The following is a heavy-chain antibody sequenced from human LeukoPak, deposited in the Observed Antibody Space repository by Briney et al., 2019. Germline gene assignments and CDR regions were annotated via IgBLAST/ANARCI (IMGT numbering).Heavy chain of an antibody. CDR3: ARRTGAGVDY. D-gene: IGHD1-1*01. CDR1: GGSITSYY. V-gene: IGHV4-59*01. CDR2: MYYSGST. Sequence: SETLSLTCTVSGGSITSYYWSWIRQPPGKGLEWIGYMYYSGSTNYNPSLKSRVTISVDTSKNQFSLKLSSVTAADTAVYYCARRTGAGVDYWGQGTLVTVSS. J-gene: IGHJ4*02.